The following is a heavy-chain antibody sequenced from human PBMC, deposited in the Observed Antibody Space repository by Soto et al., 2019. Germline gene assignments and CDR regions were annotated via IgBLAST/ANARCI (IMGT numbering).Heavy chain of an antibody. CDR1: GFSFSSDG. D-gene: IGHD4-17*01. J-gene: IGHJ5*02. V-gene: IGHV3-30*03. CDR2: ISYDGNKQ. CDR3: ATTNGGRRQDNWFDP. Sequence: QVQLVESGGGVVQPGRSLRLSCAASGFSFSSDGMHWVRQAPGKGLEWVSVISYDGNKQYYADSVKGRFTITRDNAKNTLYLQMNSLRPEDTAVYYGATTNGGRRQDNWFDPWGQGTLVTVSS.